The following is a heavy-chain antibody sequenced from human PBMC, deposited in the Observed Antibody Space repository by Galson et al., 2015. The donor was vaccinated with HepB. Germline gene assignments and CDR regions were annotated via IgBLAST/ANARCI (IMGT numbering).Heavy chain of an antibody. V-gene: IGHV1-2*06. J-gene: IGHJ6*02. Sequence: SVKVSCKASGYTFTGYYMHWVRQVPGQGLEWMGRINPNSGGTNYAQKFQGRVTMTRDTSISIAYMELSRLRSDDTAVYYCASSLVVPAGIEYYYYGMDVWGQGTTVTVSS. D-gene: IGHD2-2*01. CDR1: GYTFTGYY. CDR2: INPNSGGT. CDR3: ASSLVVPAGIEYYYYGMDV.